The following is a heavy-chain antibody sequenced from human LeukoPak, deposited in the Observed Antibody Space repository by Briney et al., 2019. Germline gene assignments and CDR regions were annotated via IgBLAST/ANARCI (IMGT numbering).Heavy chain of an antibody. D-gene: IGHD3-3*01. CDR3: AKIPYYDFWSGAFDI. CDR2: ISGSGGST. V-gene: IGHV3-23*01. J-gene: IGHJ3*02. CDR1: GFTFSSYG. Sequence: GGSLRLSCAASGFTFSSYGMNWVRQAPGKGLEWVSAISGSGGSTYYADSVKGRITISRDNSKNTLYLQMNSLRAEDTAVYYCAKIPYYDFWSGAFDIWGQGTMVTVSS.